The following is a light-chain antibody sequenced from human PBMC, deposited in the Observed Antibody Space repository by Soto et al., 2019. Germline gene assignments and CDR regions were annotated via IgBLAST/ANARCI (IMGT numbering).Light chain of an antibody. Sequence: EIVMTQSPPTLSVSPGERATLSCRASQSIGSTLAWYQQNPGQAPRPLIYGASTRATGIPVRFSGSCSGTEFTLTIDSLRSEDFTVYYGQQYNNWPFAFGPGTKVDIK. CDR3: QQYNNWPFA. CDR2: GAS. J-gene: IGKJ3*01. V-gene: IGKV3-15*01. CDR1: QSIGST.